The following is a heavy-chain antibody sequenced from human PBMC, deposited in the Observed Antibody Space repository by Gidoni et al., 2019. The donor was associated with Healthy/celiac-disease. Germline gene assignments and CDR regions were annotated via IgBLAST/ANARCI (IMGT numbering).Heavy chain of an antibody. V-gene: IGHV3-21*01. Sequence: EVQLVESGGGLVKRGGSLRHSCAASGFTFSSYSMKCVSQAPGKGLECVSFISSSISYIYYADSGNVRFTISILNAKNSMYLQINSLRAEYTAVYYCARYMWSSSSKFALKNYYYYGMDVWGQGTTVTVSS. CDR2: ISSSISYI. J-gene: IGHJ6*02. CDR3: ARYMWSSSSKFALKNYYYYGMDV. CDR1: GFTFSSYS. D-gene: IGHD6-13*01.